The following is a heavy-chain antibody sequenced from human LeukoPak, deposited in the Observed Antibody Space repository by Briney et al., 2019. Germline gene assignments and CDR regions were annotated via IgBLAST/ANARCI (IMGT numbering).Heavy chain of an antibody. Sequence: GGSLRLSCAASGFTFSNFAMSWVRQAPGKGLEWVSAISGSGGDTYYADSVKGRFTISRDNAKSTLYLQMNSLRAENTALYYCAKDTLLLLYWGQGTLVTVSS. CDR2: ISGSGGDT. D-gene: IGHD3-22*01. CDR1: GFTFSNFA. V-gene: IGHV3-23*01. CDR3: AKDTLLLLY. J-gene: IGHJ4*02.